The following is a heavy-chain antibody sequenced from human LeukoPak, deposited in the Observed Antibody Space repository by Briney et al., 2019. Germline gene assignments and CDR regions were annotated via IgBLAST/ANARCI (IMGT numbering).Heavy chain of an antibody. Sequence: GASVKVSCKASGGTFSSYAISWVRQAPGQGLEWMGGIIPIFGTANYAQKFQGRVTITADESTSTAYMELSSLRSEDTAVYYCARTYSSSGRGAFDIWGQGTMVTVSS. V-gene: IGHV1-69*13. CDR1: GGTFSSYA. J-gene: IGHJ3*02. CDR2: IIPIFGTA. CDR3: ARTYSSSGRGAFDI. D-gene: IGHD6-6*01.